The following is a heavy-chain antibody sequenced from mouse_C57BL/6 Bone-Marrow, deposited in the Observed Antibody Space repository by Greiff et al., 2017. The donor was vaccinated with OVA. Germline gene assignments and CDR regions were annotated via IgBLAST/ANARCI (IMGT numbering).Heavy chain of an antibody. CDR1: GFTFSSYG. Sequence: DVKLVESGGDLVKPGGSLKLSCAASGFTFSSYGMSWVRQTPDKRLEWVATISSGGSYTYYPDSVKGRFTISRDNAKNTLYLQMSSLKSEDTAMYYCARLGYGYDGVFDYWGQGTTLTVSS. CDR3: ARLGYGYDGVFDY. J-gene: IGHJ2*01. CDR2: ISSGGSYT. D-gene: IGHD2-2*01. V-gene: IGHV5-6*02.